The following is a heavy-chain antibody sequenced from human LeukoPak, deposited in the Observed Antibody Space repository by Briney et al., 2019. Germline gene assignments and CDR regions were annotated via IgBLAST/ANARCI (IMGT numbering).Heavy chain of an antibody. V-gene: IGHV3-53*01. J-gene: IGHJ5*02. CDR3: ARDSPRVGATTS. D-gene: IGHD1-26*01. CDR2: IYSGGTT. Sequence: PGGSLRLSRAASVLTLSLNYISWVPHAPGKGLEWVSVIYSGGTTYYADSVKGRFTISRDTSKSTLYLQMNSLRAEDTAVYYCARDSPRVGATTSWGQGTLVTVSS. CDR1: VLTLSLNY.